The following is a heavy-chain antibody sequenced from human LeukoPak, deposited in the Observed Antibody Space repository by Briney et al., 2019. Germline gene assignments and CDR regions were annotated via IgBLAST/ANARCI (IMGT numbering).Heavy chain of an antibody. D-gene: IGHD5-18*01. J-gene: IGHJ6*02. CDR3: ARVDTAMVRSYYYYYYGMDV. Sequence: SETLSLTCAVCGGSFSGYYWSWIRQPPGKGLEWIGEINHSGSTNYNPSLKSRVTISVDTSKNQFSLKLSSVTAADTAVYYCARVDTAMVRSYYYYYYGMDVWGQGTTVTVSS. V-gene: IGHV4-34*01. CDR1: GGSFSGYY. CDR2: INHSGST.